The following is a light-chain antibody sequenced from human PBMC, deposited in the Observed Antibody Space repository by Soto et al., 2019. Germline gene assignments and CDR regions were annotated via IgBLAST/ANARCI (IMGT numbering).Light chain of an antibody. J-gene: IGLJ1*01. CDR1: SSDIGANDF. V-gene: IGLV2-14*01. CDR3: CSYIGGASYV. Sequence: QSVLTQPASVSGSPGQSITISCTGSSSDIGANDFVSWYQQRPGKAPQLIIHQVTQRPSGVSNRFSGSKSDITASLTISGLQADDEADYYCCSYIGGASYVFGTGTKVTVL. CDR2: QVT.